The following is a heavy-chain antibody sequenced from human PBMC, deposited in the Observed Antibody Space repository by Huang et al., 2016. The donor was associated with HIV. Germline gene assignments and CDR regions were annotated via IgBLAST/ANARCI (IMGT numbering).Heavy chain of an antibody. J-gene: IGHJ3*02. Sequence: QLQLQESGSGLVKPSQTLSLTCAVSGGSISSGGYSWSWIRQPPGKGLEGIGYIYHSGGTYYNPSLKSRVTISVDRSKNQFSLKLSSVTAADTAVYYCARVEYDILTGQGGNAFDIWGQGTRVIVSS. V-gene: IGHV4-30-2*01. CDR2: IYHSGGT. CDR3: ARVEYDILTGQGGNAFDI. CDR1: GGSISSGGYS. D-gene: IGHD3-9*01.